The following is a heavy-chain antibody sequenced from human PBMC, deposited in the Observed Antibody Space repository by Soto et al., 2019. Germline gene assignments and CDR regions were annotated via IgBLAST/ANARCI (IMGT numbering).Heavy chain of an antibody. V-gene: IGHV4-34*01. CDR2: IXHNGST. CDR1: CGSFTDYY. J-gene: IGHJ4*02. CDR3: ARGDLIFDY. Sequence: XXTLSLTCAVYCGSFTDYYWSWIRKPPGKGREXIGEIXHNGSTKYNPAXKSQVTISVETSTNQLYLKLSYVTDEDTAVYHCARGDLIFDYWGQGSLVT.